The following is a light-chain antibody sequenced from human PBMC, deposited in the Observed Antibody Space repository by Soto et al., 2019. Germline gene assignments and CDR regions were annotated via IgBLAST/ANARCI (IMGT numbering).Light chain of an antibody. CDR1: SGSVSTSYY. CDR3: VLYMGSGTRV. J-gene: IGLJ1*01. V-gene: IGLV8-61*01. Sequence: QTVVTQEPSFSVSPGGTVTLTCGLSSGSVSTSYYPSWYQQTPGQAPRTLIYSTNTRSSGVPDRFSGSILGNKAALTITGAQADDESDYHCVLYMGSGTRVFGTGTKVTVL. CDR2: STN.